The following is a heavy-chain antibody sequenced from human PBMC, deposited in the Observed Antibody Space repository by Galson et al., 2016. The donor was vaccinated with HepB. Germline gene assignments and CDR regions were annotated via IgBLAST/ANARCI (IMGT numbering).Heavy chain of an antibody. Sequence: QSGAEVKKPGESLKISCQGSGYTFTNHWIGWVRQMPGKGLEWMGIIYPGDSDTRYSPSFQGQVTISADKSTRTAYLQWSSLKASDTDMYYCARRDSGWSLFDYWGQGTLLTVSS. J-gene: IGHJ4*02. D-gene: IGHD6-19*01. CDR1: GYTFTNHW. V-gene: IGHV5-51*01. CDR2: IYPGDSDT. CDR3: ARRDSGWSLFDY.